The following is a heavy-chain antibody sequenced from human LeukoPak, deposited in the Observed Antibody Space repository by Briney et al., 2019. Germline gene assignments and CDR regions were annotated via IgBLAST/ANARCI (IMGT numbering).Heavy chain of an antibody. J-gene: IGHJ4*02. CDR2: VHYAESS. Sequence: SETLSLTCIVSGGSISSSYWSWIRQSPGKGLEWIGYVHYAESSYYNPSLKSRVTLSVDTSKNQFSLRLSSVTAADTAVYYCAKGDRSCGVSCSWRGYFDCWGQGIQVTVSS. CDR3: AKGDRSCGVSCSWRGYFDC. CDR1: GGSISSSY. D-gene: IGHD2-15*01. V-gene: IGHV4-59*01.